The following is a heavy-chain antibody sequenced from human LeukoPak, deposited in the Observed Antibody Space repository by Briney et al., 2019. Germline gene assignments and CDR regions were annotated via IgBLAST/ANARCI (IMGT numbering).Heavy chain of an antibody. V-gene: IGHV3-23*01. D-gene: IGHD2-21*01. CDR3: AKSGGAIQLWSACGGDCYWWDY. CDR1: GFTFSSYA. Sequence: QPGGSLRLSCAASGFTFSSYAMSWVRQAPGKGLEWVSAISGSGGSTYYADSVKGRFTISRDNSKNTLYLQMNSLRAEDTAVYYCAKSGGAIQLWSACGGDCYWWDYWGQGTLVTVSS. J-gene: IGHJ4*02. CDR2: ISGSGGST.